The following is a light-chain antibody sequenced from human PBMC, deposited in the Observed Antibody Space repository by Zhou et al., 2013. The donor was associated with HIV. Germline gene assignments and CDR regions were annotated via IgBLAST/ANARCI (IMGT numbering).Light chain of an antibody. CDR1: QSIDNW. CDR2: KAS. J-gene: IGKJ4*01. V-gene: IGKV1-5*03. Sequence: DIQMTQSPSTLSASVGERVTITCRASQSIDNWLAWYQQKPGKAPSLLIYKASNLESGVPSRFSASGSGTEFTLTISSLQPDDLATYYCQQFKTFPVTFGGGTKVDLK. CDR3: QQFKTFPVT.